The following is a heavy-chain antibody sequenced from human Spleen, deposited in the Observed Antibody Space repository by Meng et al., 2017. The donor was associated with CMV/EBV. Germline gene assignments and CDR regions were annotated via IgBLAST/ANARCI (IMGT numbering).Heavy chain of an antibody. CDR3: ARVMGVGTAYFDY. CDR1: GGSISSSDYY. D-gene: IGHD4-23*01. Sequence: SGGSISSSDYYWGWVLQPPGKGLEWIGTIYYSGTTYYNPSLKSRVTISVDTSKNQFSLKLSSVTAADRAVYYCARVMGVGTAYFDYWGQGTLVTVSS. V-gene: IGHV4-39*07. J-gene: IGHJ4*02. CDR2: IYYSGTT.